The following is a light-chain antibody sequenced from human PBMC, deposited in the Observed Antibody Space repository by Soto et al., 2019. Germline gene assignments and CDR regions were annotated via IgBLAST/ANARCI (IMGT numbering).Light chain of an antibody. Sequence: EIVLTQSPGTLSLSPGERATLSCRASQSVSSSHLAWYQQKPGQAPRLLIYGASSRATGIPDRFSGSGSGTDFTLTISRLEPEDFAVYYCQQSQTFGQGTKVDIK. V-gene: IGKV3-20*01. CDR1: QSVSSSH. J-gene: IGKJ1*01. CDR2: GAS. CDR3: QQSQT.